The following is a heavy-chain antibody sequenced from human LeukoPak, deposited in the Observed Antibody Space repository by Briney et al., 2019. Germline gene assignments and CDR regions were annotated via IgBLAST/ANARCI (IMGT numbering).Heavy chain of an antibody. V-gene: IGHV1-69*02. CDR3: ARAQDSSGNDAFDI. J-gene: IGHJ3*02. CDR2: IIPILGIA. Sequence: SVKVSCKASGGTFSSYTISWVRQAPGQGLEWMGRIIPILGIANYAQKFQGRVTITADKSTSTAYMELSSLRSEDTAVYYCARAQDSSGNDAFDIWGQGTMVTVSS. CDR1: GGTFSSYT. D-gene: IGHD6-19*01.